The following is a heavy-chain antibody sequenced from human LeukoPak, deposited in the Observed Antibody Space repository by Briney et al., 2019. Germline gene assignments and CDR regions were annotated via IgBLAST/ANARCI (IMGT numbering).Heavy chain of an antibody. D-gene: IGHD6-13*01. CDR3: ARDREAAGTRYFQH. CDR2: ISYDGSNK. V-gene: IGHV3-30-3*01. CDR1: GFTFSSYA. Sequence: GGSLRLSCAASGFTFSSYAMHWVRQAPGKGLEWVAVISYDGSNKYYADSVKGRFTISRDNSKNTLYLQMNSLRAEDTAVYYCARDREAAGTRYFQHWGQGTLVTVSS. J-gene: IGHJ1*01.